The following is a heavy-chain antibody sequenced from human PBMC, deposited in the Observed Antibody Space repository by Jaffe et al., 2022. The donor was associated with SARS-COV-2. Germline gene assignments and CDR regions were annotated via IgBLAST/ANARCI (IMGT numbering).Heavy chain of an antibody. D-gene: IGHD2-8*01. Sequence: EVQIEESGGGLVQPGGSLRLSCVVSGFTFSSYSMNWVRQAPGKGLEWVSYISSSSTTIYYADSVKGRFTISRDNARNSLYLQMNSLRAEDTAVYYCARGGMVSNFYYYYMDVWGKGTTVTVSS. V-gene: IGHV3-48*01. CDR3: ARGGMVSNFYYYYMDV. CDR1: GFTFSSYS. J-gene: IGHJ6*03. CDR2: ISSSSTTI.